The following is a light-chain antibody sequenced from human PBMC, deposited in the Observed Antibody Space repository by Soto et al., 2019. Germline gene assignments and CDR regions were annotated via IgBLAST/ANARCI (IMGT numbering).Light chain of an antibody. CDR3: QQRYRWPTNT. Sequence: EVVVTQSPATLSLTPGERATLSCRASESVFGYLASYHHKPGQAPRLLIYDASTMATAVTARFSGSGSGTDFTQTISTLQPEDFAGYYCQQRYRWPTNTFGRRTPVEIK. CDR1: ESVFGY. V-gene: IGKV3-11*01. CDR2: DAS. J-gene: IGKJ5*01.